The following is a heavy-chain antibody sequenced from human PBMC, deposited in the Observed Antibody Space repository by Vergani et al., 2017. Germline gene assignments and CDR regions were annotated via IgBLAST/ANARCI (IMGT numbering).Heavy chain of an antibody. CDR3: ARERIAARLSYFDY. CDR2: TYYRSKWYN. V-gene: IGHV6-1*01. CDR1: GDSVSSNSAA. D-gene: IGHD6-6*01. Sequence: QVQLQQSGPGLVKPSQTLSLTCAISGDSVSSNSAAWNWIRQSPSRGLEWLGRTYYRSKWYNDYAVSVKSRITINPNTSNNQFSLQLNSGTPEDTAVYYCARERIAARLSYFDYWGQGTLVTVSS. J-gene: IGHJ4*02.